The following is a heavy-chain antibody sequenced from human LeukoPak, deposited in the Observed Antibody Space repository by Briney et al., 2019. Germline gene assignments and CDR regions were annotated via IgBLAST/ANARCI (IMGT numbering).Heavy chain of an antibody. D-gene: IGHD7-27*01. J-gene: IGHJ4*02. CDR2: IYYSGST. CDR3: ARHAGNWGLTPPYFDY. CDR1: GGTISSSSYY. V-gene: IGHV4-39*01. Sequence: PSETLSLTCTVSGGTISSSSYYWGWIRQPPGKGLEWIGSIYYSGSTYYNPSLKSRVTISVDTSKNQFSLKLSSVTAADTAVYYCARHAGNWGLTPPYFDYWGQGTLVTVSS.